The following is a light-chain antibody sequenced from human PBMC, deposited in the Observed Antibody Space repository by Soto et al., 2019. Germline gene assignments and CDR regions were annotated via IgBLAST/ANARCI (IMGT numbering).Light chain of an antibody. CDR3: QKYNSVWT. CDR2: DAS. V-gene: IGKV1-5*01. Sequence: DIQMPQSPSTLSAAVGDRVTISCRASQTISNWLAWYQQKPGKAPKLLIYDASSLESWVPSRFSVSGSGTEFTLTMSSLQPEDFETYYCQKYNSVWTFCYGTKVEIK. CDR1: QTISNW. J-gene: IGKJ1*01.